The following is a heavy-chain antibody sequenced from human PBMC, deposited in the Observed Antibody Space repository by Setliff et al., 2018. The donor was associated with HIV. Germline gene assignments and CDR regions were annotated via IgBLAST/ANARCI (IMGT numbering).Heavy chain of an antibody. Sequence: PGGSLRLSCAASGSTFSNSAMHWVRQAPGKGLGWVAGISYDGSNKYYTDSVKGRFTISRDNSKNTLYLQMNSLRAEDSAVYYCAREVAADGTYFGYGGQGALVTVSS. CDR2: ISYDGSNK. CDR3: AREVAADGTYFGY. V-gene: IGHV3-30*04. J-gene: IGHJ4*01. D-gene: IGHD6-13*01. CDR1: GSTFSNSA.